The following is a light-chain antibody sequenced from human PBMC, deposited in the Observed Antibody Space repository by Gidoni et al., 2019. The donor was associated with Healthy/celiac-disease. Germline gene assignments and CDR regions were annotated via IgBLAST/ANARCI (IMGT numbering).Light chain of an antibody. CDR3: QQYGSSLYT. Sequence: DIVLTQAPGTLSLSPGERATLSCRASQSVSSSYLAWYQQNPGQAPRLLIYGASSRATGIPYRFSGSGSGTDFTLTISRLEPEDFAVYYCQQYGSSLYTFGQGTKLEIK. CDR1: QSVSSSY. J-gene: IGKJ2*01. V-gene: IGKV3-20*01. CDR2: GAS.